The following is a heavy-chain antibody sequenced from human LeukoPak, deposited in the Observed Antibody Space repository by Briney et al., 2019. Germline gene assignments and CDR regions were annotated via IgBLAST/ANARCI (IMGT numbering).Heavy chain of an antibody. CDR1: GYTFRRNG. CDR2: INPNSGGT. J-gene: IGHJ4*02. CDR3: ARDKGGTADY. D-gene: IGHD1-1*01. V-gene: IGHV1-2*02. Sequence: GASVKVSCKASGYTFRRNGISWVRQAPGQGLEWMGWINPNSGGTNYAQKFQGRVTMTRDTSISTAYMELSRLRSDDTPVYYCARDKGGTADYWGQGTLVTVSS.